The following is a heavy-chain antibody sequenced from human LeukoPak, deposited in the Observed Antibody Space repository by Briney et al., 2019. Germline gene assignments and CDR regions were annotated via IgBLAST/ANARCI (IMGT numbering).Heavy chain of an antibody. CDR2: ISTRGST. CDR1: GRPISSYY. J-gene: IGHJ4*02. D-gene: IGHD3-22*01. V-gene: IGHV4-4*07. CDR3: ARSGYYCDSSGYSTFDY. Sequence: SETLSLTCSVSGRPISSYYWRWIPQPAGKGLEWIQRISTRGSTNYNLSIKNRVNMSVDASKNPLALQLSSVTAADTAVYYWARSGYYCDSSGYSTFDYWGQGTLVTVSA.